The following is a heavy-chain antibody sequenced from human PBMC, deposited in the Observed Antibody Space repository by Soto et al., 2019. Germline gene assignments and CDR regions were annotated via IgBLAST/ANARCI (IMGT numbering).Heavy chain of an antibody. Sequence: ASVKVSWKASGGSFSTDTITWVRQAPGQGLEWMGRIIPIIGIINYAQKFQGRVTISADKFTGTAYMELTGLRSDDTAVYYCAGDPDSHYNDSHASSYPWGQGTLVTVSS. CDR2: IIPIIGII. J-gene: IGHJ5*02. CDR3: AGDPDSHYNDSHASSYP. D-gene: IGHD4-4*01. V-gene: IGHV1-69*04. CDR1: GGSFSTDT.